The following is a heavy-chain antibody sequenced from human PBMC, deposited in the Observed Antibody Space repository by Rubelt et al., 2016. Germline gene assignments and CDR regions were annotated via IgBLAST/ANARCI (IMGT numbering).Heavy chain of an antibody. D-gene: IGHD6-13*01. Sequence: EVQLVASGGGLVQPGGSLRLSCAASGFTFSSYWMSWVRQAPGKGLEWVANIKQDGTQKYFVDSVKGRFTISRDNAKSSLYLQMNTLGAEDTAVYYCARSGGSSWSDYWGQGILVTVSS. CDR2: IKQDGTQK. J-gene: IGHJ4*02. CDR3: ARSGGSSWSDY. CDR1: GFTFSSYW. V-gene: IGHV3-7*01.